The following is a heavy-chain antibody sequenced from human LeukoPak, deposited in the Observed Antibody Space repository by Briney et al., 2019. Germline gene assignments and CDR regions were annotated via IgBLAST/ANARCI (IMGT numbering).Heavy chain of an antibody. CDR3: VKPYYYSSGSLN. D-gene: IGHD3-10*01. Sequence: GGSLRLSCAASGFTFSSYEMNWVRQAPGKGLEWVATINQDETEQYYVDSVKGRFTISRDNAKNSLYLQMNSLRAEDTALYYCVKPYYYSSGSLNWGQGTLVTVSS. V-gene: IGHV3-7*01. CDR2: INQDETEQ. CDR1: GFTFSSYE. J-gene: IGHJ4*02.